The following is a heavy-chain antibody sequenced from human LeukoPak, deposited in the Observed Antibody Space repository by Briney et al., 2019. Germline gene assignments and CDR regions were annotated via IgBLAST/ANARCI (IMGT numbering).Heavy chain of an antibody. CDR3: AKDRELLLWFGELDY. CDR1: GFTFRDYY. Sequence: GGSLRLSCSASGFTFRDYYMSWIRQAPGKGLEWVSYISDGGSTVYYGDSVKGRFTISRDNAKKSVYLQMNSLRPEDTAVYYCAKDRELLLWFGELDYWGQGTLVTVSS. CDR2: ISDGGSTV. J-gene: IGHJ4*02. D-gene: IGHD3-10*01. V-gene: IGHV3-11*04.